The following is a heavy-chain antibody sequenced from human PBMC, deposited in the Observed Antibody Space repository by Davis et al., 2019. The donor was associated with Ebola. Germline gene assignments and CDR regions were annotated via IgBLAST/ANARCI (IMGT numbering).Heavy chain of an antibody. CDR3: TRQLEYYYYYGMDV. CDR2: IKSKTDGGTT. J-gene: IGHJ6*02. Sequence: GESLKISCAASGFTFSNAWMSWVRQAPGKGLEWVGRIKSKTDGGTTDYAAPVKGRFTISRDDSKNTLYLQMNSLKTEDTAVYYCTRQLEYYYYYGMDVWGQGTTVTVSS. V-gene: IGHV3-15*01. D-gene: IGHD6-13*01. CDR1: GFTFSNAW.